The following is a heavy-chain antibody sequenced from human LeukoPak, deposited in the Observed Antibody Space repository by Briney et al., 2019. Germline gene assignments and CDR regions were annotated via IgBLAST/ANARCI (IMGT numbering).Heavy chain of an antibody. J-gene: IGHJ4*02. Sequence: SETLSLTCSVSGGSIAVNHYYWGWIRQPPGKGLEWIGSGLYTGNTYSDPSLRSRVTISVDTSKNEFSLKMNSVTAADTAVYYCAREHRSSKYFDSWGQGALMILSS. D-gene: IGHD6-6*01. CDR2: GLYTGNT. CDR1: GGSIAVNHYY. CDR3: AREHRSSKYFDS. V-gene: IGHV4-39*02.